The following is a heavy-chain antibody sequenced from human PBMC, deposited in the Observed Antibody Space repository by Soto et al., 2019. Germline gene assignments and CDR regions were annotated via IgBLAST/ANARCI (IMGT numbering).Heavy chain of an antibody. V-gene: IGHV4-30-2*01. J-gene: IGHJ4*01. Sequence: SLTCGVSCGSHSGATNSWNWIREPPGKGLDWIGYIFPSGTTYYNPSLKSRVTISIHFSKNQFSLSLRSLSAADTAVYYLDRGREFYYWSYGTLVTVS. CDR2: IFPSGTT. CDR3: DRGREFYY. CDR1: CGSHSGATNS.